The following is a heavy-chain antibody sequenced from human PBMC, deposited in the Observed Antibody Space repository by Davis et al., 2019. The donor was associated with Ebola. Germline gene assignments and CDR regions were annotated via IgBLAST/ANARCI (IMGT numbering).Heavy chain of an antibody. D-gene: IGHD1-26*01. CDR3: AKDTSNIWFDV. CDR2: ISGSGGST. V-gene: IGHV3-23*01. J-gene: IGHJ3*01. CDR1: GFTFSSYA. Sequence: GGSLRLSCVASGFTFSSYAMTWVRQAPGKGLEWVSAISGSGGSTYYADSVKGRFTISRDNSKNTVYLQMNSLRAEETAVYYCAKDTSNIWFDVWGQGTMVTVSS.